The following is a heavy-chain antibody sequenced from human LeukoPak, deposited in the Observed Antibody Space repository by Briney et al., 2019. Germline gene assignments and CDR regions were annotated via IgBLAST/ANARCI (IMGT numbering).Heavy chain of an antibody. CDR2: INHSGST. D-gene: IGHD3-22*01. CDR3: ARVSGYYFDY. V-gene: IGHV4-34*01. Sequence: SETLSLTCAVYGGSFSGYYWSWIRQPPGKGLEWIGEINHSGSTNYNPSLKSRVTISVDTSKNQSSLKLSSVTAADTAVCYCARVSGYYFDYWGQGTLVTVSS. CDR1: GGSFSGYY. J-gene: IGHJ4*02.